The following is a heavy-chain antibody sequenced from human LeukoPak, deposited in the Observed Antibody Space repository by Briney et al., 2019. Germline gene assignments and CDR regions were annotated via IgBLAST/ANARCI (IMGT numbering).Heavy chain of an antibody. CDR1: GFTFSSYA. V-gene: IGHV3-23*01. Sequence: PGGSLRLSCAASGFTFSSYAMSWVRQAPGKGLEWVSAISGSGGSTYYADSVKGRFTISRDNSKNTLYLQMNSLRAEDTAVYYCAKDASFMITFGGVIVPDWFDPWGLGTLVTVSS. CDR3: AKDASFMITFGGVIVPDWFDP. D-gene: IGHD3-16*02. J-gene: IGHJ5*02. CDR2: ISGSGGST.